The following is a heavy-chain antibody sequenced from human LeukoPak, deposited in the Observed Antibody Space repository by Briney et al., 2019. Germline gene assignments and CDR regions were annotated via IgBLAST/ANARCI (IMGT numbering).Heavy chain of an antibody. CDR3: ARGEDILTGYPRGGVDY. V-gene: IGHV3-48*03. CDR1: DFSFITYA. D-gene: IGHD3-9*01. CDR2: ISSSGSTK. J-gene: IGHJ4*02. Sequence: GGSLRLSCAASDFSFITYAMSWVRQAPGKGLEWLAYISSSGSTKDYVDSVKGRFTISRDNAQNSLYLQMNSLRAEDTAVYYCARGEDILTGYPRGGVDYWGQGTLVTVSS.